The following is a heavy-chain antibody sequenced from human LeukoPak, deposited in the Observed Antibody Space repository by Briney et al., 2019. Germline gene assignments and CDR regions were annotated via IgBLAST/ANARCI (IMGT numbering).Heavy chain of an antibody. D-gene: IGHD1-1*01. Sequence: SETLSLTCTVSGGSISSGSYYWSWIRQPAGKGLGWIGRIYTSGSTNYNPPLKSRVTISVDTSKNQFSLKLSSVTAADTAVYYCATGTTGTAAFDIWGQGTMVTVSS. V-gene: IGHV4-61*02. J-gene: IGHJ3*02. CDR1: GGSISSGSYY. CDR2: IYTSGST. CDR3: ATGTTGTAAFDI.